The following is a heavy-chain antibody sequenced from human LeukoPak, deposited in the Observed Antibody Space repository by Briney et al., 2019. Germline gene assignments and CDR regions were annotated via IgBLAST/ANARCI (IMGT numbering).Heavy chain of an antibody. CDR2: IDHRGDT. CDR1: GGSFSRYY. J-gene: IGHJ4*03. Sequence: SETLSLTCAVYGGSFSRYYWSWIRQSPGKGLEWIAEIDHRGDTNYNPSVKSRVTISVDTSKNQFSLKVRSLTAADTAVYHCARGPTISETGYFDFWGQGTLVTVSS. V-gene: IGHV4-34*01. D-gene: IGHD1-1*01. CDR3: ARGPTISETGYFDF.